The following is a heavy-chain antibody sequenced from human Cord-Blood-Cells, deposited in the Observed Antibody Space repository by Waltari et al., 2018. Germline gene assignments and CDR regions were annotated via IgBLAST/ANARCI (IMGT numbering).Heavy chain of an antibody. Sequence: QVQLQQWGAGLLKPSETLSLTCAVYGGSFSGYYWSWIRQPPGKWLEWIGEINHSGSTNYNPSLKSRVTISVDTSKNQFSLKLSSVTAADTAVYYCARASPYRLLNLPDYRDNWFDPWGQGTLVTVSS. J-gene: IGHJ5*02. V-gene: IGHV4-34*01. CDR1: GGSFSGYY. CDR3: ARASPYRLLNLPDYRDNWFDP. D-gene: IGHD4-4*01. CDR2: INHSGST.